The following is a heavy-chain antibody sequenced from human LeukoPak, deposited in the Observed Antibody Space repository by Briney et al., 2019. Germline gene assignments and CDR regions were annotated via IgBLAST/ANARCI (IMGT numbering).Heavy chain of an antibody. Sequence: GGSLRLSCAASEFTFTNYAMSWARQAPGEGLEWVSAISSSGAVTSYTNSVRGRFTISRDNSKNTVYLQMNSLTAVDTAIYYCARNRHDSTRLPFDPWGQGTLVTVSS. CDR3: ARNRHDSTRLPFDP. CDR1: EFTFTNYA. V-gene: IGHV3-23*01. CDR2: ISSSGAVT. D-gene: IGHD3-22*01. J-gene: IGHJ5*02.